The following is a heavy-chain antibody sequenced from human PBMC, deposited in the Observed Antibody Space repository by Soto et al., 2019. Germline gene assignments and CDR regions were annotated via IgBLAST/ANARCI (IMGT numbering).Heavy chain of an antibody. Sequence: QVQLVQSGAEVKRPGSSVKVSCKASGGTFSSYAFSWVRQAPGQGLEWMGGIIPVFNSPSLAQNLHGRVTVTADKPTSTAYLDLSALRFEDPPANYCAKTGYNKDLDVWGQGTT. CDR3: AKTGYNKDLDV. D-gene: IGHD1-20*01. J-gene: IGHJ6*02. CDR1: GGTFSSYA. V-gene: IGHV1-69*06. CDR2: IIPVFNSP.